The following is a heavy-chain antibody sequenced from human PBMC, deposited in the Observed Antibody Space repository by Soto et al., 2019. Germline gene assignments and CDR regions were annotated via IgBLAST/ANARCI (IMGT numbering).Heavy chain of an antibody. CDR2: INAYNGNT. D-gene: IGHD5-18*01. CDR3: ARDQAMAQFDY. Sequence: ASVKVSCKASGYTFTSYGISWVRQAPGQGLEWMGWINAYNGNTKYAQKLQGRVTMTTDTSTSTAYMELRSLRSDDTAVYYCARDQAMAQFDYWGQGALVTVSS. V-gene: IGHV1-18*01. J-gene: IGHJ4*02. CDR1: GYTFTSYG.